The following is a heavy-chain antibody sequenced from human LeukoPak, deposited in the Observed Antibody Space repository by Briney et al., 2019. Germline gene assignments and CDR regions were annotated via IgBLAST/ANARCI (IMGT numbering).Heavy chain of an antibody. CDR3: TTDLTVTTGDY. D-gene: IGHD4-11*01. Sequence: GGSLRLSCAASGLTVSRNYMNWVRQAPGKGLEWVGRIKSKTDGGTTDYAAPVKGRFTISRDDSKNTLYLQMNSLKTEDTAVYYCTTDLTVTTGDYWGQGTLVTVSS. CDR2: IKSKTDGGTT. CDR1: GLTVSRNY. V-gene: IGHV3-15*01. J-gene: IGHJ4*02.